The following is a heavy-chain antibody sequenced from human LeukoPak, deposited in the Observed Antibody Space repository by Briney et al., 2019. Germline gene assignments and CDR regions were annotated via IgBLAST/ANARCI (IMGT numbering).Heavy chain of an antibody. D-gene: IGHD3-10*01. Sequence: GGSLRLSCAASGFTFTSFAMSWVRQAPGKGLEWVSYISSSGSTIYYADSVKGRFTISRDNAKNSLYLQMNSLRAEDTAVYYCARPGSGSYYTYFDYWGQGTLVTVSS. J-gene: IGHJ4*02. CDR3: ARPGSGSYYTYFDY. CDR1: GFTFTSFA. V-gene: IGHV3-48*04. CDR2: ISSSGSTI.